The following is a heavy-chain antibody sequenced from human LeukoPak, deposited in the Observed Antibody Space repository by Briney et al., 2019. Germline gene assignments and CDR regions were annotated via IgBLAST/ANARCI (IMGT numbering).Heavy chain of an antibody. CDR3: ARGYGSGSYRLFDY. Sequence: ASVKVSCKASGGTFSSYAISWVRQAPGRGLEWMGRIIPILGIANYAQKFQGRVTITADKSTSTAYMELSSLRSEDTAVYYCARGYGSGSYRLFDYWGQGTLVTVSS. V-gene: IGHV1-69*04. D-gene: IGHD3-10*01. CDR2: IIPILGIA. J-gene: IGHJ4*02. CDR1: GGTFSSYA.